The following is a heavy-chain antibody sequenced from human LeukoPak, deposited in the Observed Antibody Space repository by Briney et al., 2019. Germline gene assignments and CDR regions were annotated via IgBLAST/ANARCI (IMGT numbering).Heavy chain of an antibody. Sequence: GGSLRLSCAASGFTFSSYWMHWVRQGPGKGLVWVAHISRDGSSTNYADSMKGRFTISRDNARNTLYLQMNSLRAEDTALYYCARDLMVTNWFDPWGQGTLVTVTS. V-gene: IGHV3-74*01. CDR3: ARDLMVTNWFDP. CDR1: GFTFSSYW. J-gene: IGHJ5*02. D-gene: IGHD2-21*02. CDR2: ISRDGSST.